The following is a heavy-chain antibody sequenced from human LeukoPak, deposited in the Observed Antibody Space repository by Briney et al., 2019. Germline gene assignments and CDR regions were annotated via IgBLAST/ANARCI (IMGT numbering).Heavy chain of an antibody. Sequence: PGRSLILSCAASGFIFSNYAMHWVRQAPCEGLEWVAVIWYDGSNEQYADSVKGRFTISRDNSKNTLYLQMNSLRAEDTALYYCARGLTTSDYWGQGTLVTVTS. CDR2: IWYDGSNE. CDR3: ARGLTTSDY. CDR1: GFIFSNYA. V-gene: IGHV3-33*01. D-gene: IGHD4-17*01. J-gene: IGHJ4*02.